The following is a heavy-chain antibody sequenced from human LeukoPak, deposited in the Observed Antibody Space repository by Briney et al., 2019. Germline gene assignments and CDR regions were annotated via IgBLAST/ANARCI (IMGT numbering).Heavy chain of an antibody. CDR2: IIPILGIA. Sequence: ASVKVSCKASGGTFSSYAISWVRQAPGQGLEWMGRIIPILGIANYAQKFQGRVTITADKSTSTAYMELSSLRSEDTAVYCCARDPHLDSGYDLPDYWGQGTLVTVSS. V-gene: IGHV1-69*04. CDR1: GGTFSSYA. CDR3: ARDPHLDSGYDLPDY. J-gene: IGHJ4*02. D-gene: IGHD5-12*01.